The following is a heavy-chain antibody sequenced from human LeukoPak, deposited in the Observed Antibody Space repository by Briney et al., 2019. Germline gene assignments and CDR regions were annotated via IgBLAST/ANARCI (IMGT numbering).Heavy chain of an antibody. CDR3: AELGITMIGGV. CDR2: IYSGGRT. D-gene: IGHD3-10*02. V-gene: IGHV3-66*01. CDR1: GFTVSSNY. J-gene: IGHJ6*04. Sequence: PGGSLRLSCAASGFTVSSNYVSWVRQAPGKGLEWVSVIYSGGRTFYADSVQGRFTISRDNAKNSLYLQMNSLRAEDTAVYYCAELGITMIGGVWGKGTTVTISS.